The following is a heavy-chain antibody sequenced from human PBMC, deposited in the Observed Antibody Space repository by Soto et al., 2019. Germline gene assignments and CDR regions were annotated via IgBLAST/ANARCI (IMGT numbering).Heavy chain of an antibody. CDR1: GYTFTSHF. J-gene: IGHJ3*01. D-gene: IGHD3-22*01. Sequence: PWESLKISCKASGYTFTSHFINWVRQVPGKGLEWMGRINPRDSYTTYSSSFQGHVTISADMSTDTAYLQWSSLKASDTAIYYCARPLYYYDTSVWGQGTMVTVSS. V-gene: IGHV5-10-1*01. CDR3: ARPLYYYDTSV. CDR2: INPRDSYT.